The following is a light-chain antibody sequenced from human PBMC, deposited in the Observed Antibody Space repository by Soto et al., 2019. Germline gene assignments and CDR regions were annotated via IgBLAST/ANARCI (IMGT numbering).Light chain of an antibody. J-gene: IGKJ2*01. Sequence: DIQMTQSPSTLSASVGDRVTITCRASQSISSWLAWYQQKPGKAPKLLIYQASSLETGVPSRFSGSASGTDFTLTISSLQPDDFATYFCQPYKSYPYTFGQETKVEIK. V-gene: IGKV1-5*03. CDR2: QAS. CDR1: QSISSW. CDR3: QPYKSYPYT.